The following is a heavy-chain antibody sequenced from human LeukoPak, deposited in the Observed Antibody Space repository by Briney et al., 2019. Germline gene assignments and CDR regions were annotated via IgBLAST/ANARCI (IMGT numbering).Heavy chain of an antibody. J-gene: IGHJ4*02. D-gene: IGHD5-24*01. CDR2: INPNSGGT. CDR1: GYTFTGYY. V-gene: IGHV1-2*02. Sequence: GASVKVSCKASGYTFTGYYMHWVRQAPGQGLEWMGWINPNSGGTNYAQKFQGRVTMTRDTSISTAYMELSRLRSDDTAVYYCARGRWLQFGNFAGEGTKYFDYWGQGTLVTVSS. CDR3: ARGRWLQFGNFAGEGTKYFDY.